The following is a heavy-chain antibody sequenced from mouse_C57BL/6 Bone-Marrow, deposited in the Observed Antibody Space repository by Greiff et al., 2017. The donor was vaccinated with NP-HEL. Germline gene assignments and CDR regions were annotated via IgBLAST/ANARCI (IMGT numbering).Heavy chain of an antibody. V-gene: IGHV5-4*01. J-gene: IGHJ2*01. CDR3: AYYYGSNPEY. D-gene: IGHD1-1*01. CDR1: GFTFSSYA. CDR2: ISDGGSYT. Sequence: EVQGVESGGGLVKPGGSLKLSCAASGFTFSSYAMSWVRQTPEKRLEWVATISDGGSYTYYPDNVKGRFTISRDNAKNNLYLQMSHLKSEDTAMYYCAYYYGSNPEYWGQGTTLTVSS.